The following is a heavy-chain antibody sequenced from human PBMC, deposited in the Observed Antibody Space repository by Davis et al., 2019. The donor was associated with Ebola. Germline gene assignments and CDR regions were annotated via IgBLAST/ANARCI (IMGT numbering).Heavy chain of an antibody. D-gene: IGHD3-3*01. Sequence: GESLKISCAASGFTSSSYAMSWVRQAPGKGLEWVSAISGSGGSTYYADSVKGRFTISRDNSKNTLYLQMNSLRAEGTAVYYCAKDRPRITIFGVVTPGYYGMDVWGQGTTVTVSS. CDR1: GFTSSSYA. J-gene: IGHJ6*02. V-gene: IGHV3-23*01. CDR3: AKDRPRITIFGVVTPGYYGMDV. CDR2: ISGSGGST.